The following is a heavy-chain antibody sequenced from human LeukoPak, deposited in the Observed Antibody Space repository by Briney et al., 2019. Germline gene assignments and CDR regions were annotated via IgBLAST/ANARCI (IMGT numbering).Heavy chain of an antibody. CDR1: GYTFTSYG. V-gene: IGHV1-18*01. CDR2: ISAYNGNT. CDR3: ARDQTYYDFWSGHTPLFDY. Sequence: ASVKVSCKASGYTFTSYGISWVRQAPGQGLEWMGWISAYNGNTNYAQKLRGRVTMTTDTSTSTAYMELRSLRSDDTAVYYCARDQTYYDFWSGHTPLFDYWGQGTLVTVSS. J-gene: IGHJ4*02. D-gene: IGHD3-3*01.